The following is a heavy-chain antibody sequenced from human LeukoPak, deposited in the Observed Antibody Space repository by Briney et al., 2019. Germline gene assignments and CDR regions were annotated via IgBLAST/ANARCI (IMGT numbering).Heavy chain of an antibody. D-gene: IGHD1-1*01. Sequence: GGSLRLSCAASGFTFSDYYMRWIPQAPGKGVVWVSYISSSGSTIYYADSVKGRFTISRDNAKNSLYLQMNSLRAEDTAVYYCARGGRITTGTTQWGQGTLVTVSS. CDR3: ARGGRITTGTTQ. V-gene: IGHV3-11*01. CDR1: GFTFSDYY. CDR2: ISSSGSTI. J-gene: IGHJ4*02.